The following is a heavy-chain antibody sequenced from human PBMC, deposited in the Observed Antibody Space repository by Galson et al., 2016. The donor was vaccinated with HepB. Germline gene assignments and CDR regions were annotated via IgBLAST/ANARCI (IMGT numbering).Heavy chain of an antibody. CDR1: GGSISSGGYS. CDR3: ARDGDSCGYYGMDV. V-gene: IGHV4-31*03. J-gene: IGHJ6*02. D-gene: IGHD3-3*01. CDR2: IYYSGST. Sequence: TLSLTCTVSGGSISSGGYSWSWIRHHPGKGLEWIGYIYYSGSTYYNPSLKSRVAMSVDMSKNQFSLNLTSVTAADTAVYYCARDGDSCGYYGMDVWGQGTPVTVSS.